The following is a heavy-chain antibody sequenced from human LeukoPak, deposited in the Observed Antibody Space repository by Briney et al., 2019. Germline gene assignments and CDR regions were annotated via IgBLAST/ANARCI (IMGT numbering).Heavy chain of an antibody. CDR1: GFTFRNYG. V-gene: IGHV3-23*01. Sequence: GGSLRLSCIASGFTFRNYGMSWVCKAPGKGLEWVSGLSDGGVRIFYADSVKGRFTISRDNSKNTLYLQMDSLRAEDTAVYYCANTHCDSSPIVWNFWGQGTLVTVSS. CDR3: ANTHCDSSPIVWNF. CDR2: LSDGGVRI. D-gene: IGHD6-6*01. J-gene: IGHJ4*02.